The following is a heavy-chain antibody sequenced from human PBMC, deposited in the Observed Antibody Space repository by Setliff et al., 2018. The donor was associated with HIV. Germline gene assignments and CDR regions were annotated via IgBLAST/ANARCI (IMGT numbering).Heavy chain of an antibody. CDR3: ARRRIAAVFDF. Sequence: KTSETLSLTCTVSGGSISSSSYYWGWIRQPPGKGLEWVGNINYSGRTYYNPSLKSRVTMSVDTSKNQFSLSLNYVTVADTAVFFCARRRIAAVFDFWGQGIRVTVSS. J-gene: IGHJ4*02. D-gene: IGHD6-13*01. CDR2: INYSGRT. V-gene: IGHV4-39*07. CDR1: GGSISSSSYY.